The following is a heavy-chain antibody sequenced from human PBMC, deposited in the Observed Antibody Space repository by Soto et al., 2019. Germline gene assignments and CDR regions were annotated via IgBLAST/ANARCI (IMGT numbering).Heavy chain of an antibody. J-gene: IGHJ5*02. CDR3: ARGTGKNCSGGSCHEKQFRLFDP. CDR1: GGSISSYY. D-gene: IGHD2-15*01. V-gene: IGHV4-59*01. CDR2: IYYSGST. Sequence: PSETLSLTCTVSGGSISSYYWSWIRQPPGKGLGWIGYIYYSGSTNYNPSLKSRVTISVDTSKNQFSLKLSSVTAADTAVYYCARGTGKNCSGGSCHEKQFRLFDPWGQGTLVTASS.